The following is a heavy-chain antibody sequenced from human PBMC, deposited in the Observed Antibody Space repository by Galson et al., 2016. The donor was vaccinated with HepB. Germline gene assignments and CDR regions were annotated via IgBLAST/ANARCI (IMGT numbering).Heavy chain of an antibody. CDR3: ARDRGYYSHFDS. J-gene: IGHJ4*02. CDR1: GYSFTNYY. D-gene: IGHD1-26*01. Sequence: SVKASCKASGYSFTNYYIHWLRRAPGEGLEWVGIINPSGGSTGYAQKFQGRVTMTRDTSTSIVYMDLTSLRSEDTAVYYCARDRGYYSHFDSWGQGTLVTVSS. V-gene: IGHV1-46*01. CDR2: INPSGGST.